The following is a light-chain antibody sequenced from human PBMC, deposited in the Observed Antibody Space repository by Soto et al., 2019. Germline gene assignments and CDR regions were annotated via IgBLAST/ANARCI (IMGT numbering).Light chain of an antibody. V-gene: IGLV2-14*01. CDR1: SSDVGGYNY. CDR3: NSYTSGSTWV. CDR2: DVS. J-gene: IGLJ3*02. Sequence: QSALTQPASVSGSPGQSITISCTGTSSDVGGYNYVCWFQQHPGKAPKLMIYDVSNRPSGVSNRFSGSKSGNTASLTISGLQAEDEADSYCNSYTSGSTWVFGGGTKLTVL.